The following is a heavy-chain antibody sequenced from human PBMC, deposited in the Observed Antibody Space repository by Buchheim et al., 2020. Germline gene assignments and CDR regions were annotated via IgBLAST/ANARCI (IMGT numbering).Heavy chain of an antibody. V-gene: IGHV3-23*01. Sequence: EVQLLESGGGLVQPGGSLRRSCAASGFTFSNYAMSCVRQAPGKGLEWVSAISGNGGSTYYADSVKGRVTISRENSENTEYLQMNSLRAEDTAVYYCASPPFRGVFDYWGQGTL. CDR3: ASPPFRGVFDY. CDR1: GFTFSNYA. J-gene: IGHJ4*02. CDR2: ISGNGGST. D-gene: IGHD3-10*01.